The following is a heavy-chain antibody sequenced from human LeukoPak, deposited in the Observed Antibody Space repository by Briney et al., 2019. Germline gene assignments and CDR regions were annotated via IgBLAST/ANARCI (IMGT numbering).Heavy chain of an antibody. D-gene: IGHD6-13*01. Sequence: GESLKISCKGSGYSFTSYWIGWVRQMPGKGLEWMGIIYPGDSDTRYSPSFQGQVTISAAKSISTAYLQWSSLKASDTAMYYCARHLQFQEQQLVSFFDYWGQGTLVTVSS. CDR1: GYSFTSYW. CDR3: ARHLQFQEQQLVSFFDY. J-gene: IGHJ4*02. CDR2: IYPGDSDT. V-gene: IGHV5-51*01.